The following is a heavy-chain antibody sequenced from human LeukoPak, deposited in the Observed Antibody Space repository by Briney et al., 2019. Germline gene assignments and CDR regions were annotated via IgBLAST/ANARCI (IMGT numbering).Heavy chain of an antibody. Sequence: PGGSLRLSCAASGFTFSNYGMSWVRQAPGKGLEWVSGISGSGGSTYYADSVKGRFTISRDNSKNTLYLQMNSLRAKDTAVYYCARDLGAPWGQGTLVTVSS. CDR1: GFTFSNYG. CDR3: ARDLGAP. CDR2: ISGSGGST. D-gene: IGHD4/OR15-4a*01. V-gene: IGHV3-23*01. J-gene: IGHJ5*02.